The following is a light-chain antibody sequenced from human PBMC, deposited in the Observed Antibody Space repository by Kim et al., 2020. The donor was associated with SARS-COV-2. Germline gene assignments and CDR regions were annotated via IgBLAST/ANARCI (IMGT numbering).Light chain of an antibody. CDR1: SSDVGVDDY. CDR2: EVT. CDR3: SSYTTSSTV. V-gene: IGLV2-14*01. Sequence: PGKPITLSGSGTSSDVGVDDYVSWYQQDPCKAPKRMIYEVTKRPLGFSNRFSGAKSGNTASLTISGLQAEDEADYYCSSYTTSSTVFGGGAKMNVL. J-gene: IGLJ3*02.